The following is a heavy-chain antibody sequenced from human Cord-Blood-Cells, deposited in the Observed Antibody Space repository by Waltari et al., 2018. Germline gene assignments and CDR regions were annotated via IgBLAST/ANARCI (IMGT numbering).Heavy chain of an antibody. D-gene: IGHD2-15*01. V-gene: IGHV4-59*01. CDR1: GGSISSYS. CDR3: ARGGIYCSGGSCYSWFDP. J-gene: IGHJ5*02. Sequence: QVQLQESGPGLVKPSETLSLTCTVSGGSISSYSWSWIRQPPGKGLEWIGYIYYSGSTNYNPSLKSRVTISVDTSKNQFSLKLSSVTAADTAVYYCARGGIYCSGGSCYSWFDPWGQGTLVTVSS. CDR2: IYYSGST.